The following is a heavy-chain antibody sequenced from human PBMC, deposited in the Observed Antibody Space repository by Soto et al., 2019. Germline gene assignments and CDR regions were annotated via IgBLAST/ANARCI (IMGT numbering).Heavy chain of an antibody. CDR3: ARGKGMEENYYYYGMDV. CDR1: GYSFSTHA. J-gene: IGHJ6*02. D-gene: IGHD1-1*01. V-gene: IGHV1-3*01. Sequence: QVQVVQSGAEVKKPGASVKVSCKASGYSFSTHAMHWVRQAPGHRLESMAWINGGNGNTKYSQKFQDRVTITRDTSASIAYMELSSLRSEDTAVYYCARGKGMEENYYYYGMDVWGQGTTVTVSS. CDR2: INGGNGNT.